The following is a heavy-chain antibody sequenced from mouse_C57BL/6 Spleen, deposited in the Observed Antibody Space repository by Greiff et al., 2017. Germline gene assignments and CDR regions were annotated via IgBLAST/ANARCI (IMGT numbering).Heavy chain of an antibody. J-gene: IGHJ2*01. CDR2: ISYDGSN. V-gene: IGHV3-6*01. D-gene: IGHD1-1*01. CDR1: GYSITSGYY. Sequence: EVKLLESGPGLVKPSQSLSLTCSVTGYSITSGYYWNWIRQFPGNKLEWMGYISYDGSNNYNPSLKNRISITRDTSKNQFFLKLNSVTTEDTATYYCARGYYYGSMRTYYFDYWGQGTTLTVSS. CDR3: ARGYYYGSMRTYYFDY.